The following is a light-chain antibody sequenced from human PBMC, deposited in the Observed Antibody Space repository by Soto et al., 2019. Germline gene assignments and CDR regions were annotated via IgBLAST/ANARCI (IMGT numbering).Light chain of an antibody. CDR3: QQYSTYWT. J-gene: IGKJ1*01. CDR2: DVS. V-gene: IGKV1-5*01. CDR1: QSVSTW. Sequence: DIQMTQSPSTLSASVGVRVTITCRASQSVSTWLAWYQQKPGKAPNLLIFDVSSLESGVPSRFSGSGFGTEFTLTISSLQPDDSATYYCQQYSTYWTFGQGTKVELK.